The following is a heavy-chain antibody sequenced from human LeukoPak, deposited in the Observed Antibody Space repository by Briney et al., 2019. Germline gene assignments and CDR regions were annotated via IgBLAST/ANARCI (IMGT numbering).Heavy chain of an antibody. CDR2: IYYSGST. V-gene: IGHV4-59*05. Sequence: SETLSLTCTVSGGSISSYYWSWIRQPPGKGLEWIGSIYYSGSTYYNPSLKSRVTISVDTSKNQFSLKLSSVTAADAAVYYCARGDCSSTSCYFGMYYYYYMDVWGKGTTVTISS. J-gene: IGHJ6*03. D-gene: IGHD2-2*01. CDR3: ARGDCSSTSCYFGMYYYYYMDV. CDR1: GGSISSYY.